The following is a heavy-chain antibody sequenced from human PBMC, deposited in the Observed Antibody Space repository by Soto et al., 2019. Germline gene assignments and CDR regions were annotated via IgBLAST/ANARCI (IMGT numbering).Heavy chain of an antibody. Sequence: QLQLQESGPGLVKPSETLSLTCTVSGGSISSSSYYWGWIRQPPGKGLEWIGSMYYSGSTYYRPSVKSRVTRSEDTSKNQTSLELSSVTAADTAVYYCARHQRGDGESFYRSLDYWGQGTLVTVSS. V-gene: IGHV4-39*01. J-gene: IGHJ4*02. D-gene: IGHD3-10*01. CDR2: MYYSGST. CDR3: ARHQRGDGESFYRSLDY. CDR1: GGSISSSSYY.